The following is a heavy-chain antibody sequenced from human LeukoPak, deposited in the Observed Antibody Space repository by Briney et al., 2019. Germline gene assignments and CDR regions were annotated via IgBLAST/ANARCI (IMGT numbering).Heavy chain of an antibody. CDR1: GFSLSTSGVA. Sequence: ESGPTLVNPSQTLTLTCTFSGFSLSTSGVAAGWFRQPPGGALEWLALIYWNDGKYYSPSLKSRLTIAKDTSKNQVVLTMTNMDPVDTATFYCARRRSPSNGDWFDPWGQGTLVTVSS. J-gene: IGHJ5*02. V-gene: IGHV2-5*01. CDR3: ARRRSPSNGDWFDP. D-gene: IGHD4-17*01. CDR2: IYWNDGK.